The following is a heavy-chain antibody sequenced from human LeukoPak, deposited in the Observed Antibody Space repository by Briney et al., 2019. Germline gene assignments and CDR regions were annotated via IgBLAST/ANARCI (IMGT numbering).Heavy chain of an antibody. CDR2: IYSGGST. D-gene: IGHD3-22*01. CDR3: ARDPDSSGYQTGDWYFDL. CDR1: GFTVSSNS. J-gene: IGHJ2*01. V-gene: IGHV3-53*01. Sequence: SGGFLRLSCAASGFTVSSNSMNWVRQAPGKGLEWVSVIYSGGSTYYADSVKGRFTISRDNSKNTLYLQMNSLRAEDTAVYYCARDPDSSGYQTGDWYFDLWGRGTLVTVSS.